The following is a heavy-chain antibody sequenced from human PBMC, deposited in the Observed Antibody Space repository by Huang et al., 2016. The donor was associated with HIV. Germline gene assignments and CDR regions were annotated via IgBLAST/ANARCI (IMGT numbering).Heavy chain of an antibody. V-gene: IGHV3-30*02. CDR2: IQYEGKKK. D-gene: IGHD3-22*01. Sequence: VELLEAGGGVVQPGGSLKLSCGTSGFILRNYGMPWVRQAEGKGLEGGTFIQYEGKKKDYGDLVKGRFTVGRDNSNNTGFLQMRSLRPDDTAIYYCVRGDYYDSRGYHPGYFDYWGRGALVTVSS. J-gene: IGHJ4*02. CDR1: GFILRNYG. CDR3: VRGDYYDSRGYHPGYFDY.